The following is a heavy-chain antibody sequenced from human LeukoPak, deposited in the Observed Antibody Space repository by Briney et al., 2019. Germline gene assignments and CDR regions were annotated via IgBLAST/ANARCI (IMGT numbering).Heavy chain of an antibody. Sequence: SETLSLTCTVSGGFISSSSYYWGWIRQPPGKGLEWIGSIYYSGSTYYNPSLKSRVTISVDTSKNQFSLKLSSVTAADTAVYYCARDTGDILTGYYDAFDIWGQGTMVTVSS. V-gene: IGHV4-39*07. CDR3: ARDTGDILTGYYDAFDI. CDR2: IYYSGST. CDR1: GGFISSSSYY. D-gene: IGHD3-9*01. J-gene: IGHJ3*02.